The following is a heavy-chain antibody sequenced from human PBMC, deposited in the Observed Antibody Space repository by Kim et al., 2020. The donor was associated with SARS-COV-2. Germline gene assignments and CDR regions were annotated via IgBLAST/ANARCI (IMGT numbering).Heavy chain of an antibody. V-gene: IGHV1-46*01. CDR3: ARDIYYYGSGSYNWFDP. D-gene: IGHD3-10*01. CDR1: GYTFTSYY. J-gene: IGHJ5*02. Sequence: ASVKVSCKASGYTFTSYYMHWVRQAPGQGLEWMGIINPSGGSTSYAQKFQGRVTMTRDTSTSTVYMELSSLRSEDTAVYYCARDIYYYGSGSYNWFDPWGQGTLVTVSS. CDR2: INPSGGST.